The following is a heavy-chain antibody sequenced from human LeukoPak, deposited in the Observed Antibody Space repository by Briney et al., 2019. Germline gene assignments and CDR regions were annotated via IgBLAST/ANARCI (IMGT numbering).Heavy chain of an antibody. CDR1: GESLSGFY. Sequence: PSETLSLTCAVYGESLSGFYWSWIRHAPGKGLEWIGEINQGGSTNYNPSLKSRVTISVDTSKNQYSLKLRSVTAADTAVYYCARTQYVLIMYYYYYMDVWGKGTPVTVS. CDR3: ARTQYVLIMYYYYYMDV. J-gene: IGHJ6*03. CDR2: INQGGST. D-gene: IGHD4-11*01. V-gene: IGHV4-34*01.